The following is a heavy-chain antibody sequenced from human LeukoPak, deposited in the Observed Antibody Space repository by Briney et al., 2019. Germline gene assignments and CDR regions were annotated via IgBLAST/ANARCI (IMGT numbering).Heavy chain of an antibody. V-gene: IGHV4-4*07. CDR1: LDSISSYY. CDR3: ASGGIPNYYYYYMDV. J-gene: IGHJ6*03. CDR2: IYTSGST. Sequence: SETLSLTCTHSLDSISSYYWSWIRQPAGKGLEWIGRIYTSGSTNYNPSLKSRVTMSVDTSKNQFSLKLSSVTAADTAVYYCASGGIPNYYYYYMDVWGKGTTVTVSS. D-gene: IGHD1-26*01.